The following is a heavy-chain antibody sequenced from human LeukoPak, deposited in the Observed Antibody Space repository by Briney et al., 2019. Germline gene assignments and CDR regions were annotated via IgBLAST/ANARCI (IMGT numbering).Heavy chain of an antibody. D-gene: IGHD3-22*01. V-gene: IGHV1-18*01. CDR1: GYTFTSYG. J-gene: IGHJ4*02. Sequence: ASVKVSCKASGYTFTSYGISWVRQAPGQGLEWMGWISAYNGNTNYAQKLQGRVTMTTDTSTSTAYMELRSLRSDDTAVYYCARAGYYDSSGYYSSFDYWGQGTLVTVSS. CDR2: ISAYNGNT. CDR3: ARAGYYDSSGYYSSFDY.